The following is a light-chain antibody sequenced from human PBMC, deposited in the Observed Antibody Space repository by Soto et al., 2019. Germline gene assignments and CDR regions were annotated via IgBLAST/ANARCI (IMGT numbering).Light chain of an antibody. CDR1: QSVSSSR. J-gene: IGKJ1*01. Sequence: ESVLTQSPGTLSLTRGERGTLSRRASQSVSSSRLAWYRQKPGQAPRLLIYDASTRATGIPARFSGSGSGTEFTLTISSLQPDDFATYYCQQYNSYPTFGPGTKVDI. V-gene: IGKV3-20*01. CDR2: DAS. CDR3: QQYNSYPT.